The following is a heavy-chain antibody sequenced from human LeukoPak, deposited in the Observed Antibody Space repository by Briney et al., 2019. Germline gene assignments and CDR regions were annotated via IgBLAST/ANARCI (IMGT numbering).Heavy chain of an antibody. J-gene: IGHJ5*02. CDR1: GGSISSYY. V-gene: IGHV4-59*01. D-gene: IGHD6-13*01. Sequence: SETLSLTCTVSGGSISSYYWSWIRQPPGKGLEWIGHIYYSGSTNYNPSLKSRVTISVDTSKNQFSLKLSSVTAADTAVYYCARESDSSSWNWFDPWGQGTLVTVSS. CDR3: ARESDSSSWNWFDP. CDR2: IYYSGST.